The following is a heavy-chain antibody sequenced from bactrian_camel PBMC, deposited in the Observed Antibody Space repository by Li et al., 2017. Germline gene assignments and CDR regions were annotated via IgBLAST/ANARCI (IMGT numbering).Heavy chain of an antibody. V-gene: IGHV3-1*01. CDR3: AAGSVVGGIY. J-gene: IGHJ4*01. Sequence: DVQLVESGGGLVQAGGSLRLSCTASGLPFPVYSMGWFHQAPGKEREGISCISWTGGSTTYADSVKGRFTISRDNANYTLYLEMNDLKTEDTAVYYCAAGSVVGGIYWGQGTQVTVS. CDR1: GLPFPVYS. CDR2: ISWTGGST. D-gene: IGHD2*01.